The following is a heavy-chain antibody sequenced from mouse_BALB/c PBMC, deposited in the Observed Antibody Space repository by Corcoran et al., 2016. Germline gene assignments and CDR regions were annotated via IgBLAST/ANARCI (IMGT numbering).Heavy chain of an antibody. CDR3: AQGGNYAMDY. V-gene: IGHV9-3-1*01. Sequence: QIQLVQSGPELKKPGETVKISCKASGYTFTNYGMNWVKQAPGKGLKWMGWINTYTGEPTYADDFKGRFAFSLETSASTAYLQINNLKNEDTATYCCAQGGNYAMDYWGQGTSVTVSS. J-gene: IGHJ4*01. CDR2: INTYTGEP. CDR1: GYTFTNYG.